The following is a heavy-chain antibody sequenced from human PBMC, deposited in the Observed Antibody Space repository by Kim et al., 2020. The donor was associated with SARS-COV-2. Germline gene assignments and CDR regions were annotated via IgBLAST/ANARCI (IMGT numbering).Heavy chain of an antibody. CDR3: ARAAGDFYYYYGMDV. J-gene: IGHJ6*02. Sequence: DAVKSRFTISRDNSENTLYLQMNSLRAEDTAVYYCARAAGDFYYYYGMDVWGQGTTVTVSS. V-gene: IGHV3-30*01. D-gene: IGHD3-10*01.